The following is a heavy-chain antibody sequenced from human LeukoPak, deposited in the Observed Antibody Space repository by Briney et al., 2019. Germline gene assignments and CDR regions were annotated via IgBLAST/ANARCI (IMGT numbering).Heavy chain of an antibody. Sequence: SETLSLTCTVSGGSISSYYWSWIRQPPGKGLEWIGYIYYSGSTNYNPSPKSRVTISVDTPKNQFSLKLSSVTAADTAVYYCALAYCGGDCYSMSGYFDYWGQGTLVTVSS. CDR2: IYYSGST. CDR3: ALAYCGGDCYSMSGYFDY. J-gene: IGHJ4*02. CDR1: GGSISSYY. V-gene: IGHV4-59*01. D-gene: IGHD2-21*02.